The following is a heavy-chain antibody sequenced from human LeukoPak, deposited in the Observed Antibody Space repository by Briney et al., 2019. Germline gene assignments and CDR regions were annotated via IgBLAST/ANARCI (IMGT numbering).Heavy chain of an antibody. CDR1: GGSISSYY. CDR3: ARDGYYYHYYYGMDV. D-gene: IGHD3-22*01. V-gene: IGHV4-59*01. J-gene: IGHJ6*02. CDR2: IYYSGST. Sequence: SETLSLTCTVSGGSISSYYWSWIRQPPGKGLEWIGYIYYSGSTNYNPSLKSRVTISVDTSKNQFSLKLSSVTAADTAVYYCARDGYYYHYYYGMDVWGQGTTVTVSS.